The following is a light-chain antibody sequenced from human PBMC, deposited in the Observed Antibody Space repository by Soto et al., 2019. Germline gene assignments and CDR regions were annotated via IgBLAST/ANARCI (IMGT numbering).Light chain of an antibody. Sequence: VWTQTPGTRSLSPGVRAIRSRGASQTVRNNYLAWYQQKPGQAPRLLIYDASSRATGIPDRFSGGGSGTDFTLTISRLEPEDFAVYYCQQYATSPLTFGGGTNVDVK. CDR3: QQYATSPLT. CDR1: QTVRNNY. J-gene: IGKJ4*01. CDR2: DAS. V-gene: IGKV3-20*01.